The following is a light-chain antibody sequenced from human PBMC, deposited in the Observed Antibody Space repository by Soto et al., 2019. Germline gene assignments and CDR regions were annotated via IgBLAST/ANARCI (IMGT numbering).Light chain of an antibody. V-gene: IGLV1-40*01. CDR1: SSNIGAGND. Sequence: QPVRTQPASVSGAPRQRVSISCTGSSSNIGAGNDVHWYQQLPGTAPKLLIYGNSNRPSGVSNRFSGYKSGNTASLTISGLQAEDEADYYCSSYTTSSTRVFGTGTKVTV. J-gene: IGLJ1*01. CDR2: GNS. CDR3: SSYTTSSTRV.